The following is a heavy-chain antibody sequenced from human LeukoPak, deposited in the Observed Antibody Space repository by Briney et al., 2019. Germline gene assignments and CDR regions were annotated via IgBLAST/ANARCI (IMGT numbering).Heavy chain of an antibody. Sequence: PGGSLRLSCAASGFTFIRHGMHWVRQAPGKGLEWVAVISYDGRSTYYADSVKGRFTISRDNSKKTLYLQMNSLRAEDTALYYCAKDVGFLTTVVTRGAFDIWGQGTMVIVSS. CDR1: GFTFIRHG. J-gene: IGHJ3*02. CDR2: ISYDGRST. V-gene: IGHV3-30*18. CDR3: AKDVGFLTTVVTRGAFDI. D-gene: IGHD4-23*01.